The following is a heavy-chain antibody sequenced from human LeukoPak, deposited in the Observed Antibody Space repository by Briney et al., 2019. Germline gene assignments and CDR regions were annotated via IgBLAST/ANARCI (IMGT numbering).Heavy chain of an antibody. V-gene: IGHV3-21*01. CDR3: AGDSRVYTPANWHYWYFDL. D-gene: IGHD1-1*01. Sequence: GGSLRLSCAASRFTFRSFSMNWVRQAPGKGLEWVSSISSSSDYIYYADSVKGRFTISRDDAKNSLYLQMNSLRAEDTAVYYCAGDSRVYTPANWHYWYFDLWGRGTLVTVSS. J-gene: IGHJ2*01. CDR2: ISSSSDYI. CDR1: RFTFRSFS.